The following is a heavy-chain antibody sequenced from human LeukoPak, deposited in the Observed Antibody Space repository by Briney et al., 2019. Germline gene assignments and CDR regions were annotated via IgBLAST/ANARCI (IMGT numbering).Heavy chain of an antibody. CDR1: GGSISSHY. J-gene: IGHJ3*02. Sequence: SETLSLTCTVSGGSISSHYWSWIRQSPARGLEWMGWIYYTGTTRYNPSLRGRVTMSVDSSRNHFSLKLTSMTAADTALYYCARLLNNDNAGDPDTFDMWGQGTMVTVSS. D-gene: IGHD2-21*02. CDR2: IYYTGTT. CDR3: ARLLNNDNAGDPDTFDM. V-gene: IGHV4-59*11.